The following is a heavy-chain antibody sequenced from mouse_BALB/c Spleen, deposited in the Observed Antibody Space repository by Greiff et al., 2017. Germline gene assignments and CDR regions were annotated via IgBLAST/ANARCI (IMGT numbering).Heavy chain of an antibody. CDR1: GYSITSDYA. Sequence: EVQLQQSGPGLVKPSQSLSLTCTVTGYSITSDYAWNWIRQFPGNKLEWMGYISYSGSTSYNPSLKSRISITRDTSKNQFFLQLNSVTTEDTATYYCASLLRAMDYWGQGTSVTVSS. V-gene: IGHV3-2*02. J-gene: IGHJ4*01. CDR2: ISYSGST. CDR3: ASLLRAMDY. D-gene: IGHD1-1*01.